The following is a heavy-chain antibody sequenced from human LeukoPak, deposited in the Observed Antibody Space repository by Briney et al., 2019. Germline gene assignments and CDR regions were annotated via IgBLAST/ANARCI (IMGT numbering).Heavy chain of an antibody. CDR3: ARVRRSGELLDAGRYNWFDP. D-gene: IGHD1-26*01. CDR2: INPSGGST. Sequence: ASVTVSFKASGFIFINYHIHWVRQAPGQGLQWMGTINPSGGSTTYAQKFQGRVTMTRDTSTSTVYMELSSLRSEDTAIYYCARVRRSGELLDAGRYNWFDPWGQGTLVTVSS. J-gene: IGHJ5*02. CDR1: GFIFINYH. V-gene: IGHV1-46*01.